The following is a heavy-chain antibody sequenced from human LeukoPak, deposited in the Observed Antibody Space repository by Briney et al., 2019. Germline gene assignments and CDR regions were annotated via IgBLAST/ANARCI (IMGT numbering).Heavy chain of an antibody. V-gene: IGHV1-58*01. CDR2: IVAGTGNT. Sequence: SVKVSCKASGFTFTRSAVQWVRQARGQRLEWIGWIVAGTGNTNYAQKFRERVTITGDMSTSTAYMDLSSLSSEDTAVYYCAAGTYYYYGMDVWGQRTTVTVSS. CDR1: GFTFTRSA. J-gene: IGHJ6*02. CDR3: AAGTYYYYGMDV. D-gene: IGHD3/OR15-3a*01.